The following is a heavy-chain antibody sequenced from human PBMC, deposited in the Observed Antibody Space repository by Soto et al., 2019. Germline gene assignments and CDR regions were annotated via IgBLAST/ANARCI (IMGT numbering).Heavy chain of an antibody. CDR1: GGSTSSYY. CDR2: IYYSGST. V-gene: IGHV4-59*01. J-gene: IGHJ4*02. CDR3: ARGKRYSSSRYVDY. D-gene: IGHD6-13*01. Sequence: SETISLTCTVSGGSTSSYYWSWIRRPPGKGMEWIGYIYYSGSTNYNPSLKCRFTISVDTSKNQFSLKLSSVTAADTAVYYCARGKRYSSSRYVDYLGQGTLVTVSS.